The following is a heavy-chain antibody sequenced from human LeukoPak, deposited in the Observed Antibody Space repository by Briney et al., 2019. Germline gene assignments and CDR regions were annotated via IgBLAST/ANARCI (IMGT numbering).Heavy chain of an antibody. J-gene: IGHJ4*02. D-gene: IGHD3-10*01. CDR3: ARKGAGPPRGGGTSFPFDY. V-gene: IGHV4-30-2*01. CDR1: GGSISSGGYY. Sequence: SETLSLTCTVSGGSISSGGYYWSWIRQPPGKGLEWIGYIYHSGSTYYNPSLKSRVTISVDRSKNQFSLKLSSVTAADTAAYYCARKGAGPPRGGGTSFPFDYWGQGTLVTVSS. CDR2: IYHSGST.